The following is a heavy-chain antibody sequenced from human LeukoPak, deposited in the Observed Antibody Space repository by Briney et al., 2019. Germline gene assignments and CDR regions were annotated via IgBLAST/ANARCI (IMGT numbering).Heavy chain of an antibody. CDR3: ARGVVVHYTWFDP. CDR2: ISANDGSA. D-gene: IGHD2-2*01. CDR1: GGTFSSYA. V-gene: IGHV1-18*01. Sequence: ASVKVSCKASGGTFSSYAISWVRQAPGQGLEWMGWISANDGSANYTQKLQGRVTMTTDTSTSTAYMEIRDLRSDDTAVYYCARGVVVHYTWFDPWGQGTLVTVSS. J-gene: IGHJ5*02.